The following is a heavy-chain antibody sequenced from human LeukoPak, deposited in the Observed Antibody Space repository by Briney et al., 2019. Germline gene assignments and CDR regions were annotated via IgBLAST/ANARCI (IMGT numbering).Heavy chain of an antibody. CDR3: VKGSSSSRPYYFDY. CDR1: GFTFSSYA. J-gene: IGHJ4*02. CDR2: ISDSGGDT. V-gene: IGHV3-23*01. D-gene: IGHD6-6*01. Sequence: GGSLRLSCAASGFTFSSYAMSWVRQAPGKGLEWVSAISDSGGDTYHADSVKGRFTISRVNSKNTLYKQMNSLRVEDTAVYYCVKGSSSSRPYYFDYWGQGTLVTVSS.